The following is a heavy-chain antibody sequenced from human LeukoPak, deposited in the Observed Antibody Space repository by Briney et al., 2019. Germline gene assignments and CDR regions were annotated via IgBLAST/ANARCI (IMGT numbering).Heavy chain of an antibody. CDR2: IKGDGIST. CDR1: GVTLSNYA. D-gene: IGHD3-3*01. V-gene: IGHV3-74*01. J-gene: IGHJ4*02. Sequence: GGSLRLSCVASGVTLSNYAMSWARQAPGQGLVWVSRIKGDGISTNYADSVKGRFTISRDIAKNTLYLQMNSLRAEDTGVYYCAKDHYWSIDYWGRGTLVTVSS. CDR3: AKDHYWSIDY.